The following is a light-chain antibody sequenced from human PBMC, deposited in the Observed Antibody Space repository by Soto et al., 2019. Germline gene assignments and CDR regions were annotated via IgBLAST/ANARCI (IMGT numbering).Light chain of an antibody. J-gene: IGLJ1*01. Sequence: QSVLTQPPSVSGAPGQRVTISCPGSSSNIGAGYDVHWYQQLPGTAPKLLIYGNSNRPSGVPDRFSGSKSGTSASLAITGLQAEDEAEYYCQSYDSSLSALYVFGPGTKLTVL. CDR3: QSYDSSLSALYV. V-gene: IGLV1-40*01. CDR2: GNS. CDR1: SSNIGAGYD.